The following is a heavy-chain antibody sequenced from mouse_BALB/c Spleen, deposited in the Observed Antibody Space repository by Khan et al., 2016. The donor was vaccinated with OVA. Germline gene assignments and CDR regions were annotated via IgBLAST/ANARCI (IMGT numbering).Heavy chain of an antibody. CDR3: ASGGYWYFDV. J-gene: IGHJ1*01. CDR2: INTYTGEP. V-gene: IGHV9-3-1*01. CDR1: GYTFTNYG. D-gene: IGHD1-1*02. Sequence: HIQLVQSGPELKKPGETVKISCKASGYTFTNYGMNWVKQAPGKGLKWMGWINTYTGEPTYADDFKGRFAFSLETSASTAYLQINNLKNEDTATYFCASGGYWYFDVWGAVTTVTVSS.